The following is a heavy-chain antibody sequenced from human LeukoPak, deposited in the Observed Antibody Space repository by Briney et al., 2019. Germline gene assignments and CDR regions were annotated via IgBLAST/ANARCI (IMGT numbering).Heavy chain of an antibody. D-gene: IGHD6-25*01. CDR1: GFTFSDHY. J-gene: IGHJ3*01. V-gene: IGHV3-21*04. CDR2: ISSSSSYI. CDR3: ARDEIPSGT. Sequence: GGSLRLSCAASGFTFSDHYMDWVRQAPGKGLEWVSSISSSSSYIYYADSVKGRFTISRDNSRSTVDLQMNSLRVEDTGIYYCARDEIPSGTWGQGTMVIVSS.